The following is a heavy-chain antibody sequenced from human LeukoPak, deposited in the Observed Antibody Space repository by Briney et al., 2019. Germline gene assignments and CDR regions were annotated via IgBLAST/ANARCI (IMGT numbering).Heavy chain of an antibody. CDR2: IIPILGIA. CDR3: ARVGDSSGYYDY. D-gene: IGHD3-22*01. Sequence: SVKVSCKASGGTFSSYAISWVRQAPGQGLEWMGGIIPILGIANYAQKFQGRVTITADKSTSTAYMELSSLRSEDTAVYYCARVGDSSGYYDYWGQGTLVTVSS. V-gene: IGHV1-69*04. J-gene: IGHJ4*02. CDR1: GGTFSSYA.